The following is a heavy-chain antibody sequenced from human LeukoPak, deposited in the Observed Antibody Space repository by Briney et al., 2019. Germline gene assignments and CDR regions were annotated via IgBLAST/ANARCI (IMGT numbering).Heavy chain of an antibody. J-gene: IGHJ4*02. D-gene: IGHD3-10*01. Sequence: SETLSLTCTVSGDSVSNGYYYWSWLRQPPGRALEWIGYIYYTGKTYYNPSLEGRVTILVDTSRNHFSLKLSSVTAADTAVYYCARSQNYYGSGDYWSQGTLVTVSS. CDR3: ARSQNYYGSGDY. CDR2: IYYTGKT. CDR1: GDSVSNGYYY. V-gene: IGHV4-61*03.